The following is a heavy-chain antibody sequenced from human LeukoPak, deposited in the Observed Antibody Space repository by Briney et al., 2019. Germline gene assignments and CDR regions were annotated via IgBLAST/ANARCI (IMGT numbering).Heavy chain of an antibody. J-gene: IGHJ4*02. Sequence: SETLSLTCTVSGGSISSGSYYWSWIRRPAGKGLEWIGRIYTSGSTNYNPSLKSRVTISVDTSKNQFSLKLSSVTAADTAVYYCARVAYYYGSGSYYNDDYWGQGTLVTVSS. V-gene: IGHV4-61*02. D-gene: IGHD3-10*01. CDR2: IYTSGST. CDR1: GGSISSGSYY. CDR3: ARVAYYYGSGSYYNDDY.